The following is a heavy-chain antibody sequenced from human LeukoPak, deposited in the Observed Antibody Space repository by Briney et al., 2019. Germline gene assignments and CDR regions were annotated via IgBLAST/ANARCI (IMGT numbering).Heavy chain of an antibody. Sequence: GGSLRLSCAASGLSFSDYYMSWIRQAPGKGLEWISYISSSGDIIYHADSVKGRFTVSRDNAKNSLYLQMNSLRAEDTAVYYCARGSPYWAFDIWGQGTMVTVSS. CDR3: ARGSPYWAFDI. CDR1: GLSFSDYY. J-gene: IGHJ3*02. D-gene: IGHD2-15*01. CDR2: ISSSGDII. V-gene: IGHV3-11*04.